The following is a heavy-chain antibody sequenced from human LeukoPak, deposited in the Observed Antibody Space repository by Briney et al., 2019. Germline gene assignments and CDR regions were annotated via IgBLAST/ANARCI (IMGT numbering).Heavy chain of an antibody. CDR2: IYTSGST. J-gene: IGHJ6*02. CDR3: ARGGLVEYSNYRYYYYYYGMDV. Sequence: HPSETLSLTCTVSGGSISSYYWSWLRQPAGKGLEWLGRIYTSGSTNYNPSLKSRVTMSVDTSKNQFSLKLSSVTAADTAVYYCARGGLVEYSNYRYYYYYYGMDVWGQGTTVTVSS. V-gene: IGHV4-4*07. D-gene: IGHD4-11*01. CDR1: GGSISSYY.